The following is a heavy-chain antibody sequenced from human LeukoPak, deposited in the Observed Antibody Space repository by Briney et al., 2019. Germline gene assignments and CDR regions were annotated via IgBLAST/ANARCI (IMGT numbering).Heavy chain of an antibody. CDR1: GFTFSSYG. V-gene: IGHV3-33*01. J-gene: IGHJ5*02. D-gene: IGHD3-10*01. CDR2: IWNDGSNK. CDR3: EREELLWFGELLYGNWFDP. Sequence: PGGSLRLSCAASGFTFSSYGMHWVRQAPGRGLEWVAVIWNDGSNKYYADSVKGRFTISRDNSKNTLYLQMNSLRAEDTAVYYCEREELLWFGELLYGNWFDPWGQGTLVTVSS.